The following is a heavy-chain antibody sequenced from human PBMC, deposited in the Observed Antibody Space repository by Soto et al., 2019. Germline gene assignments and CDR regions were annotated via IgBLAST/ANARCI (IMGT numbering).Heavy chain of an antibody. Sequence: QVQLVQSGAEVKKPGSSVKVSCKASGGTFSSYAISWVRQAPGQGLEWMGGIIPIFGTANYAQKFQGRVTITADESTSTAYMEVSSLRSEDTAVYYCARGSSGTTLSYYYYGMDVWGQGTTVTVAS. CDR3: ARGSSGTTLSYYYYGMDV. D-gene: IGHD1-7*01. CDR1: GGTFSSYA. CDR2: IIPIFGTA. V-gene: IGHV1-69*01. J-gene: IGHJ6*02.